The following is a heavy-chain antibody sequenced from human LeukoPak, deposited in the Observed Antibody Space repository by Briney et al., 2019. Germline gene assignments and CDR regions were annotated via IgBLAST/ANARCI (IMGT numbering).Heavy chain of an antibody. Sequence: PGGSLRLSCAASGFTFSSYAMSWVRQAPGKGLEWVSAISGSGGSTYYADSVRGRFTISRDNSKNTLYLQVNSLRAEDTAVYYCAKDGYTWDYDSSGYSDWGQGTLVTVSS. J-gene: IGHJ4*02. CDR2: ISGSGGST. CDR3: AKDGYTWDYDSSGYSD. CDR1: GFTFSSYA. D-gene: IGHD3-22*01. V-gene: IGHV3-23*01.